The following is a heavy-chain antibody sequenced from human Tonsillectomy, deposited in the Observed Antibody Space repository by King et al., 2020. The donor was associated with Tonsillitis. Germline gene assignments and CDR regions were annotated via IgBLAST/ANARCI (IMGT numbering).Heavy chain of an antibody. Sequence: DVQLVESGGGLVEPGGSLRLSCVASGFTFSGSDMHWVRQTTGKGLEWVSAIGSGGDRYYQGSVKGRFTISRENVKNSLYLEMNSLRAEDTAVYYCARGWTLGTGFGIYFQHWGLGTLVIVSS. J-gene: IGHJ1*01. CDR3: ARGWTLGTGFGIYFQH. CDR2: IGSGGDR. V-gene: IGHV3-13*01. CDR1: GFTFSGSD. D-gene: IGHD2-8*02.